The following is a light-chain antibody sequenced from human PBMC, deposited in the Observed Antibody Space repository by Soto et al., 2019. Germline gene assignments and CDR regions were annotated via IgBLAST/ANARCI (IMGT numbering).Light chain of an antibody. J-gene: IGKJ1*01. V-gene: IGKV3-15*01. Sequence: EIVMTQSPATLSLSPGXRATLSCRASQSVSSKLARYQQRPGQAPRLLIYSASTRATGIPARFSGSGSGTEFTLTISSLQSEDFAVYYCHQYNHWLTWTFGQGTKVDIK. CDR2: SAS. CDR1: QSVSSK. CDR3: HQYNHWLTWT.